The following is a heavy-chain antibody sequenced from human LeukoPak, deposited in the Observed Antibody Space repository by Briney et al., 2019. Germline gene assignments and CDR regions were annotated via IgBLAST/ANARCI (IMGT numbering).Heavy chain of an antibody. V-gene: IGHV5-51*01. J-gene: IGHJ4*02. CDR3: ARSASGWGFDD. CDR1: GYSFTSYW. D-gene: IGHD6-19*01. Sequence: GESLRISCKGSGYSFTSYWISWVRQMSGKGLEWMGIIYPGDSDTRYSPSFQGQVTISADKSISTAYLQWSSLKASDGAMYYCARSASGWGFDDWGQGTLVTVSS. CDR2: IYPGDSDT.